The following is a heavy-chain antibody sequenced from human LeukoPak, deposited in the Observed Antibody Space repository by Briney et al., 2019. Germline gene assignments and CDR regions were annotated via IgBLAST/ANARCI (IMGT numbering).Heavy chain of an antibody. D-gene: IGHD1-26*01. CDR2: IIPILGIA. CDR3: AKGANHYYYYMDV. Sequence: ASVKVSCKASGGTFSSYTISWVRQAPGQGLEWMGRIIPILGIANYAQKFQGGVTITTDESTSTAYMELSSLRSEDTAVYYCAKGANHYYYYMDVWGKGTTVTVSS. CDR1: GGTFSSYT. J-gene: IGHJ6*03. V-gene: IGHV1-69*02.